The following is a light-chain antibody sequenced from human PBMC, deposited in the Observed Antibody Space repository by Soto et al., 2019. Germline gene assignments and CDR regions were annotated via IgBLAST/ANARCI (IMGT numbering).Light chain of an antibody. CDR3: SSYTSSSTLV. Sequence: QSALTQPASVSGSPGQSITISCTGTSSDVGGYNYVSWYQQHPGKAPKLMIYDVSNRPSGVSNRFSGSKSGKTASLTISWLQAEDEADYYCSSYTSSSTLVFGGGTKLTVL. J-gene: IGLJ2*01. V-gene: IGLV2-14*01. CDR1: SSDVGGYNY. CDR2: DVS.